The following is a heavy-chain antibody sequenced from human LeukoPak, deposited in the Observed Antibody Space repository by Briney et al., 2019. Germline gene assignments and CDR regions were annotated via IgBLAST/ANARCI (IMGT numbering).Heavy chain of an antibody. J-gene: IGHJ4*02. V-gene: IGHV1-2*02. CDR1: GYTFTGYY. Sequence: GASVKVSCKASGYTFTGYYMHWVRQAPGQGLEWMGWINPNSGGTNYAQKFQARVTMTRDTSISTAYMELSRLRSDDTAVYYCARENRANYYDSSGYYYVGYWGQGTLVTVSS. D-gene: IGHD3-22*01. CDR2: INPNSGGT. CDR3: ARENRANYYDSSGYYYVGY.